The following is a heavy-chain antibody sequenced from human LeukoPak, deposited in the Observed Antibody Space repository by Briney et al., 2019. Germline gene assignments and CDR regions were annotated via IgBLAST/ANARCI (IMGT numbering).Heavy chain of an antibody. J-gene: IGHJ4*02. CDR2: IYYSGST. D-gene: IGHD2-15*01. V-gene: IGHV4-39*01. CDR3: ARVGYGSGGSCYSGRLEY. Sequence: SETLSLTCTVSGGSISSSSYYWGWIRQPQGKGLEWIGSIYYSGSTYYNPSLKSRVTISVDTSKNQFSLKLSSATAADTAVYYCARVGYGSGGSCYSGRLEYWGQGTLVTVSS. CDR1: GGSISSSSYY.